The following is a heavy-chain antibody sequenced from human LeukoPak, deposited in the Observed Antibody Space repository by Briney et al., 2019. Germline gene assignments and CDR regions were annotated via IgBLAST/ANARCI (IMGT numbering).Heavy chain of an antibody. J-gene: IGHJ6*03. V-gene: IGHV4-59*01. D-gene: IGHD3-10*01. CDR2: IYYSGST. Sequence: SETLSLTCTVSGASINNYYWSWIRQPPGKGLEWIGYIYYSGSTNYNPSLKSRVTISVDTSKNQFSLKLSSVTAADTAVYYCARAGGFGELYYYYYYMDVWGKGTTVTVSS. CDR1: GASINNYY. CDR3: ARAGGFGELYYYYYYMDV.